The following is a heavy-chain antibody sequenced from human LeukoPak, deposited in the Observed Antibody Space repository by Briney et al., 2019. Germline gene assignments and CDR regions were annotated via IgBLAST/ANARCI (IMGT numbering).Heavy chain of an antibody. CDR1: GYSFTSYW. CDR3: VRQVAVAGTSPFDY. Sequence: GESLKISCKGSGYSFTSYWIGWVRQMPGKGLEWMGIIYPDDSDTRYSPSFQGQVTISADKSISTAYLQWSSLKASDTAMYYCVRQVAVAGTSPFDYWGQGTLVTVSS. D-gene: IGHD6-19*01. J-gene: IGHJ4*02. V-gene: IGHV5-51*01. CDR2: IYPDDSDT.